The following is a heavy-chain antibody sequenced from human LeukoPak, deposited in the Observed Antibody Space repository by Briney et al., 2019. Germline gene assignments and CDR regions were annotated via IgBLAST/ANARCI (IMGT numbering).Heavy chain of an antibody. V-gene: IGHV3-48*04. J-gene: IGHJ4*02. CDR1: GFTFRSYW. Sequence: PGGSLRLSCAASGFTFRSYWMHWVRQAPGKGLEWVSYISKSGRTIYYADSVKGRFTISRDNAKNSLYLQMNSLRAEDTAVYYCAREERYCTNGVCPGAFDYWGQGTLVTVSS. CDR2: ISKSGRTI. CDR3: AREERYCTNGVCPGAFDY. D-gene: IGHD2-8*01.